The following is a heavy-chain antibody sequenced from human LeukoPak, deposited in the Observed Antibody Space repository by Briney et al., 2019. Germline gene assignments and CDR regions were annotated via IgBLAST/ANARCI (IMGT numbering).Heavy chain of an antibody. V-gene: IGHV3-23*01. Sequence: EGSLRLSCAASGFTFSSYAMSWVRQAPGKGLEWVSAISGSGGSTYYADSVKGRFTISRDNSKNTLYLQMNSLRAEDTAVYYCAPRDIVVVPAAIRGYWGQGTLVTVSS. J-gene: IGHJ4*02. CDR2: ISGSGGST. CDR1: GFTFSSYA. D-gene: IGHD2-2*02. CDR3: APRDIVVVPAAIRGY.